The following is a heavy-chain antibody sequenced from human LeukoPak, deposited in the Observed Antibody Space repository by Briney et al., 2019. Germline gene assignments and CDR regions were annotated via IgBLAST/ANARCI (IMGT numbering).Heavy chain of an antibody. Sequence: SETLSLTCTVSGGSISSYYWSWIRQPPGKGLEWIGYIYYSGSTNYNPSLKSRVTISVDTSKYQFSLKLSSVTAADTAVYYCARDMSYYDFWSGYPGDAFDIWGQGTMVTVSS. V-gene: IGHV4-59*01. CDR3: ARDMSYYDFWSGYPGDAFDI. CDR1: GGSISSYY. D-gene: IGHD3-3*01. J-gene: IGHJ3*02. CDR2: IYYSGST.